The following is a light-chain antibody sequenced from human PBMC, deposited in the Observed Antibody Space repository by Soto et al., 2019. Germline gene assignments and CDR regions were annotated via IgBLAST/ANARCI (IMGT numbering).Light chain of an antibody. V-gene: IGKV4-1*01. CDR2: WEA. CDR3: QQYYSTPLT. CDR1: QGVLYSSNNKND. J-gene: IGKJ4*01. Sequence: VLIPSPDHLGVALGQRATINCKSSQGVLYSSNNKNDLAWYQQKPGQPPKLLIYWEATRESGVPDRFSGSGSGTDFTLTIISLQAEDVAVYYCQQYYSTPLTFGGGTKVDIK.